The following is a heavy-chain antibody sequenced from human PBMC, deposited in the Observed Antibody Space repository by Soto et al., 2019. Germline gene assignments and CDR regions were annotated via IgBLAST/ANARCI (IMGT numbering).Heavy chain of an antibody. V-gene: IGHV4-39*01. Sequence: SETPSLTCTVCGGSVCSSSCYWGWIQQPPGKGLEWIGSIYYSGSTYYNPSLKSRVTISVDTSKNQFSLKLSSVAAADTAVYYCARRGDYGDYEDNWFDPWGQGTLVTVSS. CDR1: GGSVCSSSCY. J-gene: IGHJ5*02. CDR3: ARRGDYGDYEDNWFDP. D-gene: IGHD4-17*01. CDR2: IYYSGST.